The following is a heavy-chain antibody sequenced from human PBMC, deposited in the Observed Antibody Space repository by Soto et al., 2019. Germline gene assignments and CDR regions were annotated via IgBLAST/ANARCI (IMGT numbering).Heavy chain of an antibody. CDR2: IIPISGTA. D-gene: IGHD1-26*01. CDR1: GGTFSSYA. Sequence: QVQLVQSGAEVKKPGSSVKVSCKASGGTFSSYAISWVRQAPGQGLEWMGGIIPISGTANYAQKFQGRVTITADESTSTAYMELSSLRSEDTAVYYCARDPRVVGASIYGMDVWGQGTTVTVSS. J-gene: IGHJ6*02. CDR3: ARDPRVVGASIYGMDV. V-gene: IGHV1-69*01.